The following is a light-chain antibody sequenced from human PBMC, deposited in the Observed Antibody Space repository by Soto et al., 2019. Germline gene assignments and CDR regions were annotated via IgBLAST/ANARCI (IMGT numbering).Light chain of an antibody. V-gene: IGKV3-20*01. CDR1: QTITTSQ. CDR2: GAS. J-gene: IGKJ2*01. Sequence: EIVLTQSPGTLSLSPGERATLFCRASQTITTSQLAWYQQKPGQAPRVLIFGASNRATGIPDRFSGSGSGTDFTLTISRLEPEDFATYFCQQYISYPYTFGQGTKLEIK. CDR3: QQYISYPYT.